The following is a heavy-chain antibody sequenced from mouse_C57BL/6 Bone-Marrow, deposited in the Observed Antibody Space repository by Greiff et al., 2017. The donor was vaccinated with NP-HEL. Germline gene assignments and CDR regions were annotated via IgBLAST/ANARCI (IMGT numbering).Heavy chain of an antibody. Sequence: EVKLVESGGGLVKPGGSLKLSCAASGFTFSDYGMHWVRQAPEKGLEWVAYISSGSSTIYYADTVKGRFTISRDNAKNTLFLQMTRLRSEDTAMYYCARRITTVPFDYWGQGTTLTVSS. J-gene: IGHJ2*01. V-gene: IGHV5-17*01. CDR2: ISSGSSTI. CDR3: ARRITTVPFDY. CDR1: GFTFSDYG. D-gene: IGHD1-1*01.